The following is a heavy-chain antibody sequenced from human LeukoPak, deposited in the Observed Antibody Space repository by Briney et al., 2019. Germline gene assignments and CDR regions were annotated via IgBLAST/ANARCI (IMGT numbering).Heavy chain of an antibody. J-gene: IGHJ4*02. CDR1: GFTFSTYW. CDR2: INHRGNT. V-gene: IGHV4-34*01. D-gene: IGHD3-10*01. CDR3: ARRSYDLGSYYNGWYFDY. Sequence: GSLRLSCAASGFTFSTYWMHWVRQPPGKGLEWVGEINHRGNTNYNPSLKSRVTISVDTSKNQFSLRLTSVTAADTAVYYCARRSYDLGSYYNGWYFDYWGQGTLVTVSS.